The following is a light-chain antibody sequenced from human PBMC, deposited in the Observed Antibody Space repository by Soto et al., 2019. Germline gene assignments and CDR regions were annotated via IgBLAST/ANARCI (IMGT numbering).Light chain of an antibody. CDR2: VAS. V-gene: IGKV3-20*01. CDR1: QTFSSSY. J-gene: IGKJ1*01. CDR3: QQYGSSPRT. Sequence: ENVLPKSPGTLSFSPGDRSTLSCRPSQTFSSSYIAWYQQKPGQAPRLLIYVASTRATGIPDRFTGSGSGTDFTLTISRLEPEDFAVYYCQQYGSSPRTFGQGTKVDIK.